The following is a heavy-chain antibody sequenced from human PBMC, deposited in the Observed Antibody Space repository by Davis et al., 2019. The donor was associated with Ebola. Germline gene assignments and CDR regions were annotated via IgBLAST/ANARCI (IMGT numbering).Heavy chain of an antibody. CDR2: IWYDGSNK. Sequence: GESLKISCAASGFTFSSYSMNWVRQAPGKGLEWVAVIWYDGSNKYYADSVKGRFTISRDNSKNTLYLQMNSLRAEDTAVYYCAREIAAAGHFRRYYFDYWGQGTLVTVSS. CDR1: GFTFSSYS. J-gene: IGHJ4*02. V-gene: IGHV3-33*08. D-gene: IGHD6-13*01. CDR3: AREIAAAGHFRRYYFDY.